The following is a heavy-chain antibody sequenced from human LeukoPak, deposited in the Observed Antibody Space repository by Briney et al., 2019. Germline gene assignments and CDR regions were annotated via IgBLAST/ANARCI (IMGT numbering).Heavy chain of an antibody. D-gene: IGHD2-15*01. J-gene: IGHJ2*01. CDR3: AREVSVAAKLRSYWYFDL. Sequence: PSETLSLTCTVSGGSISSYYWSWIRQPAGKGLEWIGRIYTSGSTNYNPSLKSRVTMSVDASKNQFSLKLSSVTAADTAVYYCAREVSVAAKLRSYWYFDLWGRGTLVTVSS. V-gene: IGHV4-4*07. CDR1: GGSISSYY. CDR2: IYTSGST.